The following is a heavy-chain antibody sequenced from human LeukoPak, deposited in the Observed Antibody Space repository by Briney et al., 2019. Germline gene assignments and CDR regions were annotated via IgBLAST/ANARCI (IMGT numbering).Heavy chain of an antibody. D-gene: IGHD3-10*01. J-gene: IGHJ4*02. CDR3: ARDVAGSGSL. CDR2: INEHGSIT. CDR1: GFTFSSYW. V-gene: IGHV3-74*01. Sequence: GGSLRLSCAASGFTFSSYWMHWVRQVPGKGLVRVARINEHGSITDYADSVKDRFTVSRDNAWNTLYLQMNSLRAEDTAVYYCARDVAGSGSLWGQGTLITVSS.